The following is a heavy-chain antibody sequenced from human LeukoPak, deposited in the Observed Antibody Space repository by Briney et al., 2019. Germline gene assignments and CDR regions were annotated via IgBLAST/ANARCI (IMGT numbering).Heavy chain of an antibody. D-gene: IGHD3-10*01. CDR3: ARGRLLWFGELLCVFDY. CDR2: INHSGST. CDR1: GFTLSDYY. Sequence: PGGSLRLSCAASGFTLSDYYMSWIRQPPGKGLECIGEINHSGSTNYNPSLKSRVTISVDTSKNQFSLKLSSVTAADTAVYYCARGRLLWFGELLCVFDYWGQGTLVTVSS. J-gene: IGHJ4*02. V-gene: IGHV4-34*01.